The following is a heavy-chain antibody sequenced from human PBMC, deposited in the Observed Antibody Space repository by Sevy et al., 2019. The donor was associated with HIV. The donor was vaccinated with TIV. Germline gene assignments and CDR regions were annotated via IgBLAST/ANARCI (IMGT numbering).Heavy chain of an antibody. CDR3: ARGQTIFGVVKWGFDY. CDR2: ISSSSSYI. Sequence: GGSLRLSCAASGFTFSSYSMNWVRQAPGKGLEWVSSISSSSSYIYYADSVKGRFTISRDNAKNSLYLQMNSLRAEDTAVYYWARGQTIFGVVKWGFDYWGQGTLVTVSS. J-gene: IGHJ4*02. CDR1: GFTFSSYS. D-gene: IGHD3-3*01. V-gene: IGHV3-21*01.